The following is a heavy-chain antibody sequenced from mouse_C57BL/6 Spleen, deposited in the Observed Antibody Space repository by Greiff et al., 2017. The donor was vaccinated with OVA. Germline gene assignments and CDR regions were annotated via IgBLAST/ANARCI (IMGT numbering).Heavy chain of an antibody. D-gene: IGHD1-1*01. CDR3: TRSAFITTVPYAMDY. V-gene: IGHV1-15*01. CDR2: IDPETGGT. Sequence: QVHVKQSGAELVRPGASVTLSCKASGYTFTDYEMHWVKQTPVHGLEWIGAIDPETGGTAYNQKFKGKAILTADKSSSTAYMELRSLTSEDSAVYYCTRSAFITTVPYAMDYWGQGTSVTVSS. J-gene: IGHJ4*01. CDR1: GYTFTDYE.